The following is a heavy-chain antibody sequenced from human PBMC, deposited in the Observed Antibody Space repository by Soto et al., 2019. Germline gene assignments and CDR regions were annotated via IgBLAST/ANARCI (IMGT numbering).Heavy chain of an antibody. D-gene: IGHD6-6*01. J-gene: IGHJ5*02. V-gene: IGHV1-2*02. CDR3: AKDLTRQLAYWLDP. CDR2: INAHSGGT. Sequence: ASVKVSCKASGFSFTGYYIHWLRQAPGQGLEWMGWINAHSGGTEYAQKFQGRVTLTRDTSISTAYLTLTSLTSDDTALYYCAKDLTRQLAYWLDPWGQGTQVTVSS. CDR1: GFSFTGYY.